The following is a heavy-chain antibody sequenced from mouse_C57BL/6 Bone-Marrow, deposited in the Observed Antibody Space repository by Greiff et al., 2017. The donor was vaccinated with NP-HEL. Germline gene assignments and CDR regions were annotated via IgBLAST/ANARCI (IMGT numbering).Heavy chain of an antibody. CDR1: GYTFTSYW. CDR3: ARWGWLLPYYYAMDY. Sequence: QVQLQPPGAELVKPGASVKMSCKASGYTFTSYWITWVKQRPGQGLEWIGDIYPGSGSTNYNEKFKSKATLTVDTSSSTAYMQLSSLTSEDSAVYYCARWGWLLPYYYAMDYWGQGTSVTVSS. D-gene: IGHD2-3*01. CDR2: IYPGSGST. J-gene: IGHJ4*01. V-gene: IGHV1-55*01.